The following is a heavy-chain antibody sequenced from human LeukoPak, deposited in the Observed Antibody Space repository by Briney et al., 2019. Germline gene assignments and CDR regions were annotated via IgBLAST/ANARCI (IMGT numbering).Heavy chain of an antibody. J-gene: IGHJ4*02. V-gene: IGHV4-61*10. CDR3: ARGGYSGKDYNN. D-gene: IGHD5-12*01. Sequence: SETLSLTCTVSGGSISSSSYSWSWIRQPAGKGLEWIGRLYNSGSTNYNPSLKSRVTISVDTSKNQFSLNLSSVTAADTAVYYCARGGYSGKDYNNWGQGTLVTVSS. CDR1: GGSISSSSYS. CDR2: LYNSGST.